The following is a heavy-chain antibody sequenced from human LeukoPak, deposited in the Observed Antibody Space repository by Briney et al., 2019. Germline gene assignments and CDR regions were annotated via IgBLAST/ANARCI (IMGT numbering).Heavy chain of an antibody. CDR1: AYSISSGYF. CDR3: ATLVSTRYYFDY. D-gene: IGHD5/OR15-5a*01. V-gene: IGHV4-38-2*02. J-gene: IGHJ4*02. Sequence: SETLSLTCTVSAYSISSGYFWGWIRQPPGKGPEWIGSIFHSGSVYYNPSLQSRVTISIDTSKNQFSLRLTSVTAADTAVYFCATLVSTRYYFDYWGQGTLVTVSS. CDR2: IFHSGSV.